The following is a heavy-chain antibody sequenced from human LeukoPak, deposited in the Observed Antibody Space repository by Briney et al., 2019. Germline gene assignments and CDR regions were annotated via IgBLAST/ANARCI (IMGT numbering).Heavy chain of an antibody. CDR1: GITLSISA. V-gene: IGHV3-23*01. CDR3: ASESGNDPGDY. D-gene: IGHD1-1*01. J-gene: IGHJ4*02. Sequence: TGGSLRLSCAASGITLSISAISWVRQGPGKGLEWVSAINNNDDSIHYADSVKGRFTISRDNAKNSLYLQMNSLRAEDTAVYYCASESGNDPGDYWGQGTLVTVSS. CDR2: INNNDDSI.